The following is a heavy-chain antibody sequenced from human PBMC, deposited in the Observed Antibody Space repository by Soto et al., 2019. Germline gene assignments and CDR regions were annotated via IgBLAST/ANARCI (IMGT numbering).Heavy chain of an antibody. J-gene: IGHJ4*02. D-gene: IGHD3-9*01. CDR3: AKDPTYDILTGYYSR. V-gene: IGHV3-23*01. CDR2: ISGSGGST. CDR1: GFTFISYG. Sequence: GGSLRLSCAASGFTFISYGMSWVRQAPGKGLEWVSAISGSGGSTYYADSVKGRFTISRDNSKNTLYLQMNSLRAEDTAVYYCAKDPTYDILTGYYSRWGQGTLVTVSS.